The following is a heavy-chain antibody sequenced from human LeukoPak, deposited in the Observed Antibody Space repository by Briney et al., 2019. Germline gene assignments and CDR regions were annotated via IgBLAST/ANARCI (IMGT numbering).Heavy chain of an antibody. CDR1: GVTFSSYS. V-gene: IGHV3-21*01. D-gene: IGHD5-12*01. CDR2: ISSSSSYI. J-gene: IGHJ4*02. CDR3: ARDLGGIVATRGGY. Sequence: RSGGSLRLSCAAPGVTFSSYSMNWVRQAPGKGLEWVSSISSSSSYIYYADSVKGRFTISRDNAKNSLYLQMNSLRAEDTAVYYCARDLGGIVATRGGYWGQGTLVTVSS.